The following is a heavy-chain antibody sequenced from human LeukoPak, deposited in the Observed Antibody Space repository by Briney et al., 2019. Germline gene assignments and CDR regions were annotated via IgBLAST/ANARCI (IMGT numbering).Heavy chain of an antibody. CDR2: LSGSGFST. Sequence: PGGSLRLSCAASGFTFSSYAMTWVRQAPGKGLECVSGLSGSGFSTYYSDSVKGRFTISRDNSKNTLYLQMNSLRAEDTAVFYCAKAYSDFPYYFDYWGQGTLVTVSS. V-gene: IGHV3-23*01. D-gene: IGHD4-11*01. CDR1: GFTFSSYA. CDR3: AKAYSDFPYYFDY. J-gene: IGHJ4*02.